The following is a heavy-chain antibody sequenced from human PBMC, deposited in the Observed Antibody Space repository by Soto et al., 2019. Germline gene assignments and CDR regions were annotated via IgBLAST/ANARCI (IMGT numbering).Heavy chain of an antibody. D-gene: IGHD2-2*02. CDR3: SMEYCSSTSCYRDY. CDR2: IIPILGIA. CDR1: GGTFSSYT. V-gene: IGHV1-69*02. J-gene: IGHJ4*02. Sequence: QVQLVQSGAEVKKPGSSVKVSCKASGGTFSSYTISWVRQAPGQGLEWMGRIIPILGIANYAQKFQGRVTITGGKSTSTGYMELGRLRSEDTAVYYCSMEYCSSTSCYRDYWGQGTLVTVSS.